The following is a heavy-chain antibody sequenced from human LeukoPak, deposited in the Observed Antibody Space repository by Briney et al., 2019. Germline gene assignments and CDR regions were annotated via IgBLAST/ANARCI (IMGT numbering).Heavy chain of an antibody. Sequence: SETLSLTCTVSGGSISSYYWGWIRQPPGKGLEWIGSIYYSGSTYYNPSLKSRVTISVDTSKNQFSLKLTSVTAADTAVYYCARDSYCSGGACYPGNYYYYYGMDVWGQGTTVTVSS. D-gene: IGHD2-15*01. CDR1: GGSISSYY. CDR2: IYYSGST. V-gene: IGHV4-39*07. CDR3: ARDSYCSGGACYPGNYYYYYGMDV. J-gene: IGHJ6*02.